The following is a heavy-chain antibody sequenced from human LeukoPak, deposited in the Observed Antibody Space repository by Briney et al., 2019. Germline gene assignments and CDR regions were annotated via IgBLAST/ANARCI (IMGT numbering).Heavy chain of an antibody. J-gene: IGHJ4*02. Sequence: PGGSLRLSCAASGFTFSSYGMHWVREAPGRGLEWVAVISYDGDNKYYTDSVKGRFTISRDNSKNTLYLQMNSLGAEDTAVYYCAKLDSTIDYWGQGTLVTVSS. V-gene: IGHV3-30*18. CDR3: AKLDSTIDY. CDR2: ISYDGDNK. D-gene: IGHD2-2*01. CDR1: GFTFSSYG.